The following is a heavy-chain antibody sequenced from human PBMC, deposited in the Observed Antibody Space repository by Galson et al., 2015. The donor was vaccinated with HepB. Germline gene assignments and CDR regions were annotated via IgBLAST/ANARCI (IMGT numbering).Heavy chain of an antibody. CDR1: GFTFSTFA. CDR2: ISSGGGST. D-gene: IGHD3-10*01. J-gene: IGHJ4*02. Sequence: SLRLSCAVSGFTFSTFAMHWVRQAAGKGLEYVSAISSGGGSTYYADSVRGRFTISRDDSKDTLYLQMSSLRPEDTAVYYCVKGPLYYYGSGTYLDYWGQGALVTVSS. CDR3: VKGPLYYYGSGTYLDY. V-gene: IGHV3-64D*06.